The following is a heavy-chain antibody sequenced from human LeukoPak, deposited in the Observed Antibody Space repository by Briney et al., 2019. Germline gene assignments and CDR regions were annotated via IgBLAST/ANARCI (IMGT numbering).Heavy chain of an antibody. Sequence: PGGSLRLSCAASGFTFSSYWMSWVRQAPGKGLEWVANIKKDGSEKYYVDAVKGRFTISRDNAKNSLYLQMNSLRAEDTAVYYCAREDGYSSGWYAVDYWGQGTLVTVSS. CDR2: IKKDGSEK. CDR3: AREDGYSSGWYAVDY. CDR1: GFTFSSYW. V-gene: IGHV3-7*01. J-gene: IGHJ4*02. D-gene: IGHD6-19*01.